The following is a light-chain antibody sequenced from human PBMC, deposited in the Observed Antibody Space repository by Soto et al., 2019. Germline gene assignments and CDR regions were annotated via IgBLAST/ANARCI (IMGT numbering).Light chain of an antibody. Sequence: QSALTQPRSVSGSPGQSVTISCTGSSSDVGGYDFVSWYQQHPGKAPKLMISDVSERPSGVPDRFSGSKSANTASLTISGLQAEEEADYYCCSYAGTYTVVFGGGTKLTVL. CDR1: SSDVGGYDF. V-gene: IGLV2-11*01. CDR3: CSYAGTYTVV. CDR2: DVS. J-gene: IGLJ3*02.